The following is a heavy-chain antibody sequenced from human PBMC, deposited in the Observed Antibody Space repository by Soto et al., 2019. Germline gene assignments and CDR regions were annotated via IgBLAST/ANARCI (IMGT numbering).Heavy chain of an antibody. CDR3: ARVPGYCSGGSCPPGGY. V-gene: IGHV1-46*03. Sequence: ASVKVSCKASGYTFTNYYIHWVRQAPGQGLEWMGIINPSGGSTSYAQKFQGRVTMTRDTSTSTFYMDLSSLRSEDTAIYYCARVPGYCSGGSCPPGGYWGQGTLVTVSS. CDR1: GYTFTNYY. D-gene: IGHD2-15*01. J-gene: IGHJ4*02. CDR2: INPSGGST.